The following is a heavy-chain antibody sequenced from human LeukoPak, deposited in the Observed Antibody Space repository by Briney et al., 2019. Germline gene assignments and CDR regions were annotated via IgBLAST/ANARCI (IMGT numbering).Heavy chain of an antibody. CDR1: GFTFRTHG. J-gene: IGHJ4*02. V-gene: IGHV3-33*06. D-gene: IGHD5-18*01. CDR2: IYYDGSNK. CDR3: AKDHRRGYSYGDFDY. Sequence: GGSLRLSCTASGFTFRTHGMHWVRQAPGKGLEWVALIYYDGSNKYYADSVKGRFTISRDNSKNTLYLQMNSLRAEDTAIYYCAKDHRRGYSYGDFDYWGQGTLVTVSS.